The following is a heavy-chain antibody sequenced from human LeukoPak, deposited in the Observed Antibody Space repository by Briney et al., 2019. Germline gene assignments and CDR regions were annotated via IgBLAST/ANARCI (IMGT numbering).Heavy chain of an antibody. Sequence: SGGSLRLSCAASGFTFSTYAMSWVRQAPGKGLEWVAVISYDGSEKYYADSVKGRFTISRDNSKNTLYLQMNSLRTEDTAVYYCAKDYAHGSGSLDYWGQGTQVTVSS. CDR3: AKDYAHGSGSLDY. CDR2: ISYDGSEK. D-gene: IGHD3-10*01. CDR1: GFTFSTYA. V-gene: IGHV3-30*18. J-gene: IGHJ4*02.